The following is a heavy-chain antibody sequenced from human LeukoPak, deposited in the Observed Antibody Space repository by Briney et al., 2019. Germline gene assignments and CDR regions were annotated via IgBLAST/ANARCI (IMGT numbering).Heavy chain of an antibody. CDR3: ARGYYDSGGYLHGSAFDI. D-gene: IGHD3-22*01. V-gene: IGHV3-66*01. Sequence: GGSLRLSCAASGFTVSRNYMSWARQAPGKGLEWVSVVYSGGSTFYADSVKGRFTVSRDNSKNTLYLQMNSLRAEDTAVYYCARGYYDSGGYLHGSAFDIWGQGTMVTVSS. J-gene: IGHJ3*02. CDR2: VYSGGST. CDR1: GFTVSRNY.